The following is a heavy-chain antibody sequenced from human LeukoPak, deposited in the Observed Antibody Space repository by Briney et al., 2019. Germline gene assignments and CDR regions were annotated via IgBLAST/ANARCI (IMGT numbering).Heavy chain of an antibody. CDR3: ARVRCSGGSCYYYYYGMDV. Sequence: ASVKVSCKASGYTFTSYDINWVRQATGQGLGWMGWMNPNSGNTGYAQKFQGRVTMTRNTSISTAYMELSSLGSEDTAVYYCARVRCSGGSCYYYYYGMDVWGQGTTVTVSS. D-gene: IGHD2-15*01. V-gene: IGHV1-8*01. J-gene: IGHJ6*02. CDR1: GYTFTSYD. CDR2: MNPNSGNT.